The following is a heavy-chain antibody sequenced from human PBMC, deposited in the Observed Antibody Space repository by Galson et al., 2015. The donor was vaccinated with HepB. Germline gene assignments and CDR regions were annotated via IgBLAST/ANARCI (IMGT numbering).Heavy chain of an antibody. CDR1: GFIFSSYA. Sequence: SLRLSCAASGFIFSSYAMTWVRRAPGKGLEWVSSMSASGGTYYAHPVKGRFTFSRDTSKKTLYLQMKSLTVGDTAFYHCVHGGGNYYYYGMDVWGQGTTVTVSS. D-gene: IGHD3-10*01. V-gene: IGHV3-23*01. CDR2: MSASGGT. CDR3: VHGGGNYYYYGMDV. J-gene: IGHJ6*02.